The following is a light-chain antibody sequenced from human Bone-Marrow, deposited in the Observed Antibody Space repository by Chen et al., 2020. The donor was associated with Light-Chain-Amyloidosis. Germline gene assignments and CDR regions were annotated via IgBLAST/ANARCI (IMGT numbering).Light chain of an antibody. CDR2: GAS. CDR1: QTISSNY. V-gene: IGKV3-20*01. Sequence: EILLTQSPGTLSLSTGEASNLSCRASQTISSNYLTWYQQKFGQAARLLIYGASSGATGIPARFPGSGSGTDFTLPINRLEPEDFAKSYCQQYGTSPLTFGGGTKVEIK. J-gene: IGKJ4*01. CDR3: QQYGTSPLT.